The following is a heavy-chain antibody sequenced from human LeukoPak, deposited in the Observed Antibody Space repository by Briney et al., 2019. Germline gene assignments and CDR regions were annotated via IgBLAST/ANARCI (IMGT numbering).Heavy chain of an antibody. V-gene: IGHV1-69*06. Sequence: GASVKVSCKASGYTFNTYGISWVRQAPGQGLEWMGGIIPIFGTANYAQKFQGRVTITADKSTSTAYMELSSLRSEDTAVYYCARGGSGSYTGSPFDYWGQGTLVTVSS. CDR1: GYTFNTYG. CDR3: ARGGSGSYTGSPFDY. D-gene: IGHD1-26*01. CDR2: IIPIFGTA. J-gene: IGHJ4*02.